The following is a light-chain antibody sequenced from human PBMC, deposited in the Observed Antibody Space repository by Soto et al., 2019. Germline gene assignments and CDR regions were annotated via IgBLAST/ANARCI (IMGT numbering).Light chain of an antibody. CDR3: VHGTHWPRG. Sequence: VLTQSPLSLPVTLGQPAAISCRSSQSPVHSDGNTYLNWLQQRPGQSPRRLIYKVSNRDSGVPDRFSGRGSGHDFTMTLSSVEAEDIGVDYSVHGTHWPRGFGPGTTVDIK. J-gene: IGKJ1*01. CDR1: QSPVHSDGNTY. V-gene: IGKV2-30*02. CDR2: KVS.